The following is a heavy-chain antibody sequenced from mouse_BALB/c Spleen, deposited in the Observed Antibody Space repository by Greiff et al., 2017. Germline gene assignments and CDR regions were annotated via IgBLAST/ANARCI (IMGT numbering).Heavy chain of an antibody. V-gene: IGHV2-9*02. Sequence: VQLQQSGPGLVAPSQSLSITCTVSGFSLTSYGVHWVRQPPGKGLEWLGVIWAGGSTNYNSALMSRLSISKDNSKSQVFLKMNSLQTDDTAMYYCARVYYGNRYAMDYWGQGTSVTVSS. J-gene: IGHJ4*01. CDR3: ARVYYGNRYAMDY. CDR2: IWAGGST. D-gene: IGHD2-1*01. CDR1: GFSLTSYG.